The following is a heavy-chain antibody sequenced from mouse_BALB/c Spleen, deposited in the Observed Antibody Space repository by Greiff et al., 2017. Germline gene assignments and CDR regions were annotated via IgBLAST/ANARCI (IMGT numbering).Heavy chain of an antibody. Sequence: VQVVESGPGLVQPSQSLSITCTVSGFSLTSYGVHWVRQSPGKGLEWLGVIWSGGSTDYNAAFISRLSISKDNSKSQVFFKMNSLQANDTAIYYCARPLLRLRWAMDYWGQGTSVTVSS. CDR3: ARPLLRLRWAMDY. CDR2: IWSGGST. V-gene: IGHV2-2*02. J-gene: IGHJ4*01. D-gene: IGHD1-2*01. CDR1: GFSLTSYG.